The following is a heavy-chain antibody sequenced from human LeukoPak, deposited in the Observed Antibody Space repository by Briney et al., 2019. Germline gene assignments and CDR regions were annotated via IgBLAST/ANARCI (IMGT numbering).Heavy chain of an antibody. CDR3: ARILEGSGAAFDI. CDR1: GGSMNNYY. CDR2: IHYTGIT. J-gene: IGHJ3*02. Sequence: SETLSLTCIVSGGSMNNYYWTWIRQPPGKGLEWIAYIHYTGITNYNPFLRSRVTISLDASRSQFSLKLNSVTAADTAFYYCARILEGSGAAFDIWGQGTMVTVSS. V-gene: IGHV4-59*01. D-gene: IGHD3-3*02.